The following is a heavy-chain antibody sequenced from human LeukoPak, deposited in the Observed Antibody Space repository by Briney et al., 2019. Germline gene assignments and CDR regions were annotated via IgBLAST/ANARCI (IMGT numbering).Heavy chain of an antibody. J-gene: IGHJ4*02. CDR1: GFTFSTYW. Sequence: GGSLRLSCTASGFTFSTYWMSWVRQAPGKGLEWVASTREDGSEKYYVDSVKGRFTISRDNAKNSLYLQMNSLRAEDTAVYYCARELAGHYYGSGSSFDYWGQGALVTVSS. D-gene: IGHD3-10*01. CDR2: TREDGSEK. CDR3: ARELAGHYYGSGSSFDY. V-gene: IGHV3-7*01.